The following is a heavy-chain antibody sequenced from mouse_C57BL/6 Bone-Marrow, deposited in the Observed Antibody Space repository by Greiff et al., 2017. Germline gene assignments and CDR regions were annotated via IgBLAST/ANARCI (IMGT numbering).Heavy chain of an antibody. CDR3: TTLLSRAY. Sequence: EVQLQQSGAELVRPGASVKLSCTASGFNIKDDYMHWVKQRPEQGLEWIGWIDPENGDTEYASKFQGKATITADTSSNTAYLQLSSLTSEDTAVYYGTTLLSRAYWGQGTLVTVSA. J-gene: IGHJ3*01. CDR2: IDPENGDT. V-gene: IGHV14-4*01. CDR1: GFNIKDDY. D-gene: IGHD2-10*01.